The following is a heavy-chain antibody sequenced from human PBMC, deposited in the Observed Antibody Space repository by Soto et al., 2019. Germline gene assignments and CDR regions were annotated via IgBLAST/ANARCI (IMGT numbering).Heavy chain of an antibody. V-gene: IGHV3-23*01. CDR2: ISGSGGST. J-gene: IGHJ5*02. D-gene: IGHD6-6*01. Sequence: EVQLLESGGGLVQPGGSLRLSCAASGFTFSSYAMSWVRQAPGKGLEWVSAISGSGGSTYYADSVKGRFTISRDDSKNTLYLQMNSLRAEDTAVYYCAKDLEDSSFSNWFDPWGQGTLVTVSS. CDR1: GFTFSSYA. CDR3: AKDLEDSSFSNWFDP.